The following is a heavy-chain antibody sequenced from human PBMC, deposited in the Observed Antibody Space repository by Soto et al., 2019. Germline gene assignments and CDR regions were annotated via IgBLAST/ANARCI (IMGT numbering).Heavy chain of an antibody. CDR1: GFTFSSYA. CDR3: AKGAPDYGDYVLPFFPFDY. CDR2: ISGSGGST. V-gene: IGHV3-23*01. Sequence: GGSLRLSCAASGFTFSSYAMSWVRQAPGKGLEWVSAISGSGGSTYYADSVKGRFTISRDNSKNTLYLQMNSLRAEDTAVDYCAKGAPDYGDYVLPFFPFDYWGQGTLVTVSS. D-gene: IGHD4-17*01. J-gene: IGHJ4*02.